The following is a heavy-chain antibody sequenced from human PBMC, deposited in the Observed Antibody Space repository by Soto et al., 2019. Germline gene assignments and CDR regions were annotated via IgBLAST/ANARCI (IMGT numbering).Heavy chain of an antibody. CDR3: VKGRCAYFDPPASDH. Sequence: QVRLVQSGAEVKKPGASVKVSCETSGYTFTNFGISWVRQAPGQGLEWLGWVTNFNGKTNYAQNFQGRITVTTDTSPSTVSMELRSLLSDDPASYYGVKGRCAYFDPPASDHWGQGTLITVAS. CDR2: VTNFNGKT. CDR1: GYTFTNFG. J-gene: IGHJ4*02. D-gene: IGHD3-9*01. V-gene: IGHV1-18*01.